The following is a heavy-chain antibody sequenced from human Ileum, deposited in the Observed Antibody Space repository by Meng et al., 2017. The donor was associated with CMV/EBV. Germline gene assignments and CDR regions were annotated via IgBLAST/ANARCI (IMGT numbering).Heavy chain of an antibody. Sequence: CPFSGFSLSTSEVGVSWIRQPPGKALEWLALIYSNDDKRYSPSLESRLTITKDTSKNQVVLTMTNMDPVDTATYYCAYSRNKIFDPWGQGTLVTVSS. CDR1: GFSLSTSEVG. J-gene: IGHJ5*02. V-gene: IGHV2-5*01. CDR3: AYSRNKIFDP. D-gene: IGHD1/OR15-1a*01. CDR2: IYSNDDK.